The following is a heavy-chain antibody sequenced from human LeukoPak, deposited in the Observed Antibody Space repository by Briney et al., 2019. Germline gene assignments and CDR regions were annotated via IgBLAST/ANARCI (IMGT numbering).Heavy chain of an antibody. CDR1: GGSISSSSYY. CDR3: ARDHKGIAAAGKPNWFDP. V-gene: IGHV4-39*07. Sequence: MPSETLSLTCTVSGGSISSSSYYWGWIRQPPGKGLEWIGSIYYSGSTYYNPSLKSRVTISVDTSKNQFSLKLSSVTAADTAVYYCARDHKGIAAAGKPNWFDPWGQGTLVTVSS. CDR2: IYYSGST. J-gene: IGHJ5*02. D-gene: IGHD6-13*01.